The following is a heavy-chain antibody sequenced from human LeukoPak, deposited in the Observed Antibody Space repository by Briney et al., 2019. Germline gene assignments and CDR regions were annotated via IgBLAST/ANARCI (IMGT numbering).Heavy chain of an antibody. Sequence: ASVTVSCKVSGDTLTEFSMFWVRQAPGKGLEWMGGFYREDGETTYAQKFQGRVTMTEDTSTDTAYMELSSLRYEDTAVYYCATLDGYGDYVGYWGQGTVVTVSS. CDR3: ATLDGYGDYVGY. D-gene: IGHD4-17*01. CDR2: FYREDGET. J-gene: IGHJ4*02. CDR1: GDTLTEFS. V-gene: IGHV1-24*01.